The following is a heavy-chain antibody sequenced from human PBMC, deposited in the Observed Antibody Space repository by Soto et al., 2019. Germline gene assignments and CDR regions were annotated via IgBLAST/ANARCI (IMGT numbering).Heavy chain of an antibody. CDR3: ARATENTGGGLDV. D-gene: IGHD2-8*02. V-gene: IGHV3-53*02. CDR2: IYRDGRP. J-gene: IGHJ3*01. Sequence: EVQVVETGGGLIQPGGSLRLSCAVSGFSVSHNYMTWVRQAPGKGLDWVSVIYRDGRPYYANSVKGRFTLSRDTSKTMVYHQMNSLGVEDTAVYYCARATENTGGGLDVWGQGAMVTVSS. CDR1: GFSVSHNY.